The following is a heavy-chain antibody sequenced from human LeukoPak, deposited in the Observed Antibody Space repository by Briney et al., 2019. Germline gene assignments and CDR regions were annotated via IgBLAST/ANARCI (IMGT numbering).Heavy chain of an antibody. CDR2: ISGSGSTI. CDR1: GFTFSDYY. CDR3: ARDLGLLWFGELPDY. V-gene: IGHV3-11*01. J-gene: IGHJ4*02. D-gene: IGHD3-10*01. Sequence: PGGSLRLSCAASGFTFSDYYMSWIRQAPGKGLEWVSYISGSGSTIYYADSVKGRFTISRDNAKNSLYLQMNSLRAEDTAVYYCARDLGLLWFGELPDYWGQGTLVTVSS.